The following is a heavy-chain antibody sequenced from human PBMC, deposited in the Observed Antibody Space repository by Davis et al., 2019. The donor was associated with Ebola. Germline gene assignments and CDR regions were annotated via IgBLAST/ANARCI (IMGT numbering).Heavy chain of an antibody. D-gene: IGHD6-19*01. J-gene: IGHJ4*02. CDR2: IYYSGST. CDR1: GGPISSSSYY. V-gene: IGHV4-39*01. CDR3: ARLAVAGLYYFDY. Sequence: MPSETLSLTCTVSGGPISSSSYYWGWIRQPPGKGLEWIGSIYYSGSTYYNPSLKSRVTISVDTSKNQFSLKLSSVTAADTAVYYCARLAVAGLYYFDYWGQGTLVTVSS.